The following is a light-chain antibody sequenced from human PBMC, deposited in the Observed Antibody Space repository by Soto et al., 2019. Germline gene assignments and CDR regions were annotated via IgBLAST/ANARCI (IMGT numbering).Light chain of an antibody. Sequence: DIQMTQSPSSRSASVGDRVTITCRASQSISSYLNWYQQKPGKAPKLLISAASSLQSGVPSRFSGSGSGTDFTLTISSLQPEDFATYYCQQSYGIPRTFGQGTKVDIK. CDR1: QSISSY. CDR3: QQSYGIPRT. CDR2: AAS. J-gene: IGKJ1*01. V-gene: IGKV1-39*01.